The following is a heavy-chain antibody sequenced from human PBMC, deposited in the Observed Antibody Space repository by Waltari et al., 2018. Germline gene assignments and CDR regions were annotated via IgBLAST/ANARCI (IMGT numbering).Heavy chain of an antibody. D-gene: IGHD6-13*01. CDR2: IIPIFGKA. J-gene: IGHJ5*02. Sequence: QVQMVQSGAEVKKPGSSVKVSCKTSGGTLSDYTINWVRKAPGQGLEWMGRIIPIFGKANYAQKVQGRVTFTAHKSTHTAYMEVSGLTSEDPALYYCASTAIAAAQTWFDPWGHGTLVTVSS. CDR3: ASTAIAAAQTWFDP. CDR1: GGTLSDYT. V-gene: IGHV1-69*02.